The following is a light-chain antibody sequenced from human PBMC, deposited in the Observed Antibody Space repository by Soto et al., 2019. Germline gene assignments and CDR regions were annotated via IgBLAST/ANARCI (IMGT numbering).Light chain of an antibody. V-gene: IGLV2-14*01. J-gene: IGLJ2*01. CDR3: NSYTSNKGI. Sequence: QSALTQPASVSGSPGQSITISCTGTSSDVGGFDYVSWYQQYPGKAPKLIIYEVSYRPAGVSHRFSGSKSGNTASLTISGLQAEDEADYYCNSYTSNKGIFGGGTKLTVL. CDR2: EVS. CDR1: SSDVGGFDY.